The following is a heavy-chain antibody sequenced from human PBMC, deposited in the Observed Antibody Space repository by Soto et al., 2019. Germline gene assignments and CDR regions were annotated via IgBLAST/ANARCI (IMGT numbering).Heavy chain of an antibody. J-gene: IGHJ6*02. D-gene: IGHD6-19*01. CDR2: ISYDGSNK. CDR1: GFTFSSYG. CDR3: AKVKLYSSGWRYYYYYYGMDV. V-gene: IGHV3-30*18. Sequence: GGSLRLSCAASGFTFSSYGMHWVRQAPGKGLEWAAVISYDGSNKYYADSVKGRFTISRDNSKNTLYLQMNSLRAEDTAVYYCAKVKLYSSGWRYYYYYYGMDVWGQGTTVTVSS.